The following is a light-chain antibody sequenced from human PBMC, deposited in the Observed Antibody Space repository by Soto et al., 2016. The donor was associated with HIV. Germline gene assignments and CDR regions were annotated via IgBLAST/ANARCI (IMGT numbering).Light chain of an antibody. J-gene: IGLJ2*01. Sequence: SYELTQSPSVSVSPGQTASITCSGDKLGDKYTCWYQQKPGQSPVLVIYQDSRRPSGIPERFSGSNSGNTATLTISGTQAMDEADYYCQAWDSNTHVVFGGGTNDRP. CDR1: KLGDKY. CDR3: QAWDSNTHVV. CDR2: QDS. V-gene: IGLV3-1*01.